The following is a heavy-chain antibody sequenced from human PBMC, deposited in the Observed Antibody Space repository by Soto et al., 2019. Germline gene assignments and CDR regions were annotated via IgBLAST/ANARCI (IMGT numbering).Heavy chain of an antibody. V-gene: IGHV5-51*01. CDR1: GFSFHSYW. Sequence: GESLKISCKGSGFSFHSYWIGWVRQMPGKGLEWMGIIYPGDSDTRYSPSLQGQVTISVDKSVSTAYLQWSSLKASDTAMYYCARRPHCSGGSCYFVGSDYWGQGTLVTVSS. J-gene: IGHJ4*02. D-gene: IGHD2-15*01. CDR2: IYPGDSDT. CDR3: ARRPHCSGGSCYFVGSDY.